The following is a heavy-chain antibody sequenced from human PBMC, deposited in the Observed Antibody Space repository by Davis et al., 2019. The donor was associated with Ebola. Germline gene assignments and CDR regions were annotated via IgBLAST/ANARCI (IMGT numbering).Heavy chain of an antibody. J-gene: IGHJ6*02. V-gene: IGHV4-59*01. D-gene: IGHD6-19*01. CDR2: IYYSGST. CDR1: GGSISSYY. CDR3: ARDSRWLVPGTYYYYGMDV. Sequence: SETLSLTCTVSGGSISSYYWSWIRQPPGKGLEWIGYIYYSGSTKYNPSLKSRVTISVDTSKNHFSLKLSSVTAADTAVYYCARDSRWLVPGTYYYYGMDVWGQGTTVTVSS.